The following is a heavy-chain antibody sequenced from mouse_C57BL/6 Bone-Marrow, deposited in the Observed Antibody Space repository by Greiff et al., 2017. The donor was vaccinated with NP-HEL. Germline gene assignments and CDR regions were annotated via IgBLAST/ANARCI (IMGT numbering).Heavy chain of an antibody. CDR3: ARHPYGPGFAY. V-gene: IGHV5-6*02. D-gene: IGHD1-1*02. Sequence: EVKLVESGGDLVKPGGSLKLSCAASGFTFSSYGMSWVRQTPDKRLEWVATISSGGSYTYYPASVKGRFTISRDNAKNTLYRQMSSLKSEDTAMYYCARHPYGPGFAYWGQGTLGTVAA. J-gene: IGHJ3*01. CDR1: GFTFSSYG. CDR2: ISSGGSYT.